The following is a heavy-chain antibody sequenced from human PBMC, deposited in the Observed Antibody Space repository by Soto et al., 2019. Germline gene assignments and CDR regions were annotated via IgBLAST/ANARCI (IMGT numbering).Heavy chain of an antibody. D-gene: IGHD6-13*01. V-gene: IGHV4-4*02. J-gene: IGHJ5*02. CDR2: IYHSGNT. CDR1: GGSINSSNW. CDR3: AREGPATIAADLSWFDP. Sequence: QVQLQESGPGLGNPSGTLSLTCAVSGGSINSSNWWTWVRQPPGKGLEWIGNIYHSGNTNYNPSLKSRLSMSVDKSKNQFSLRLSSVTAADTAIYYCAREGPATIAADLSWFDPWGQGTLVTVSS.